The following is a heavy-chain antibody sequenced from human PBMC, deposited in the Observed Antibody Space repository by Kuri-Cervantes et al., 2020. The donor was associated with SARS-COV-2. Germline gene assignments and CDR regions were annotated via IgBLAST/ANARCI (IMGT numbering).Heavy chain of an antibody. V-gene: IGHV1-69*04. CDR2: IIPILGIA. CDR3: ARVFDCSGGSCYRAYYYYYGMDV. D-gene: IGHD2-15*01. CDR1: GGTFSSYA. J-gene: IGHJ6*02. Sequence: SVKVSCKASGGTFSSYAISWVRQAPGQGLEWTGRIIPILGIANYAQKFQGRVTITADKSTSTAYMELSSLRSEDTAVYYCARVFDCSGGSCYRAYYYYYGMDVWGQGTTVTVSS.